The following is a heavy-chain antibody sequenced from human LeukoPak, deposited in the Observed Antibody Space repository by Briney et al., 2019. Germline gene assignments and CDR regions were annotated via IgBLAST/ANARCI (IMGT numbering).Heavy chain of an antibody. D-gene: IGHD6-6*01. V-gene: IGHV3-53*01. Sequence: GGSLRLSCAASGFTVSSNYMSWVRQAPGKGLEWVSVIYSGGSTYYADSVKGRFTISRDNSKNTLYLQMNSLRAEDTAVYYCARGGTARRGYSGSLYYYWGQGTLVTVSS. CDR3: ARGGTARRGYSGSLYYY. CDR1: GFTVSSNY. J-gene: IGHJ4*02. CDR2: IYSGGST.